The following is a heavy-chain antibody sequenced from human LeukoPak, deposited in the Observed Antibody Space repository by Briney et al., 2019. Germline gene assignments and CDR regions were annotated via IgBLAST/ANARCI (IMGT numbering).Heavy chain of an antibody. CDR2: ISTSSSYI. J-gene: IGHJ2*01. CDR1: AFTFSSYS. V-gene: IGHV3-21*01. CDR3: ARTSDTSGRLYWYFDL. Sequence: GGSLRLSCAASAFTFSSYSMNWVRQAPGKGLAWVSFISTSSSYIHYADSVKGRFTISRDNAKNSLYLQMNSLRAEDTAVYYCARTSDTSGRLYWYFDLWGRGTLVTVSS. D-gene: IGHD3-22*01.